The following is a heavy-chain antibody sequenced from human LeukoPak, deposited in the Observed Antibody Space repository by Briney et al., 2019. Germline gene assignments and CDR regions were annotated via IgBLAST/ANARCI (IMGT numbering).Heavy chain of an antibody. J-gene: IGHJ4*02. CDR1: GGSISSGDYY. D-gene: IGHD1-26*01. Sequence: TSETLSLTCTVSGGSISSGDYYWSWIRQPPGKGLEWIGYIYYSGSTYYNPSLKSRVTISVDTSKNQLSLKLSSVTAADTAVYYCARDLGGIYFDYWGQGTLVTVSS. V-gene: IGHV4-30-4*02. CDR2: IYYSGST. CDR3: ARDLGGIYFDY.